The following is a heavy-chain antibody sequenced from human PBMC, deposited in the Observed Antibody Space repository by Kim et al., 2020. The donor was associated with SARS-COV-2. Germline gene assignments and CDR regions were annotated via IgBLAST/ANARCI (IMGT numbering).Heavy chain of an antibody. CDR3: ANYGAGSYYMSYYYYGMDV. J-gene: IGHJ6*02. CDR1: GFTFSSYA. Sequence: GGSLRLSCAASGFTFSSYAMSWVRQAPGKGLEWVSAISSSGGSTYYADSVKGRFTISRDNSKNTLYLQMNSLRAEDTAVYYCANYGAGSYYMSYYYYGMDVWGQGTTVTVSS. CDR2: ISSSGGST. D-gene: IGHD3-10*01. V-gene: IGHV3-23*01.